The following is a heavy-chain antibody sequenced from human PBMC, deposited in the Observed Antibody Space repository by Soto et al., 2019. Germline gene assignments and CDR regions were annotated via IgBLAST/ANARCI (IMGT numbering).Heavy chain of an antibody. CDR1: GGSISSYY. J-gene: IGHJ6*02. CDR2: IYYSGST. CDR3: AREDTAMGGVYGMDV. D-gene: IGHD5-18*01. V-gene: IGHV4-59*01. Sequence: PSETLSLTCTVSGGSISSYYWSWIRQPPGKGLEWIGYIYYSGSTNYNPSLKSRVTISVDTSKNQFSLKLSSVTAADTAVYYCAREDTAMGGVYGMDVWGQGTTVTVSS.